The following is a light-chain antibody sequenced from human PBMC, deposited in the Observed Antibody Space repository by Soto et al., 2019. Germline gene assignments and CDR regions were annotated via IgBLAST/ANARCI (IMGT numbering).Light chain of an antibody. CDR2: GAS. CDR3: QQYNNWPPLT. J-gene: IGKJ5*01. Sequence: EIVMTQSPATLSVSPGERATLSFRASQSVTNNLAWYQQKPGQAPRLLIYGASTRAAGIPARFSGSGSGAEFTLTISSLQSEDFAVYYCQQYNNWPPLTFGQGTRLEIK. CDR1: QSVTNN. V-gene: IGKV3-15*01.